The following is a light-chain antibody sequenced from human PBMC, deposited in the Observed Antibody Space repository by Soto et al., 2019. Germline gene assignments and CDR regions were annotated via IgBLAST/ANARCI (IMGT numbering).Light chain of an antibody. J-gene: IGKJ3*01. CDR2: DAS. CDR1: QGVSRY. CDR3: QQRSNWPLT. V-gene: IGKV3-11*01. Sequence: EIVLTQSPATLSLSPGERATLSCRASQGVSRYLAWYQQKPGQAPRLLINDASNRATGIPARFSGSGSGTDFTLTISSLEPEDFAVYYCQQRSNWPLTFGPGTKLEIK.